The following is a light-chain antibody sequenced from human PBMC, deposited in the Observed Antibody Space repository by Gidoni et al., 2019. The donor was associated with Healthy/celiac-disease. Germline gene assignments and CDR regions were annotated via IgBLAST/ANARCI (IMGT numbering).Light chain of an antibody. CDR3: QQSYSTGTWT. CDR2: AAS. Sequence: DIQMTQSPSSLSASVGDRVTITCRASQSISRYLNWYQQKLGKAPKLLIYAASSLQSGVPSRFSGSGSGTDFTLTISSLQPEDFATYYCQQSYSTGTWTFGQGTKVEIK. V-gene: IGKV1-39*01. CDR1: QSISRY. J-gene: IGKJ1*01.